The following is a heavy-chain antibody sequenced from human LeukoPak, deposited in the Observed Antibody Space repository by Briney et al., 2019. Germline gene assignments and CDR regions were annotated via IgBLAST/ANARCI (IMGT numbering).Heavy chain of an antibody. D-gene: IGHD3-10*01. V-gene: IGHV1-2*02. CDR3: ARDPHDYYGSGSYYDY. CDR2: INPNSGGA. J-gene: IGHJ4*02. Sequence: GASVKVSCKASGYTFTGYYMHWVRQAPGQGLEWMGWINPNSGGANYAQKFQGRVTMTRDTSISTAYMELSRLRSDDTAVYYCARDPHDYYGSGSYYDYWGQGTLVTVSS. CDR1: GYTFTGYY.